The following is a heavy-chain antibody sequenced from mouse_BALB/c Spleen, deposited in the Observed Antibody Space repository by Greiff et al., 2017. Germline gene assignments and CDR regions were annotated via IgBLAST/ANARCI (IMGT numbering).Heavy chain of an antibody. CDR1: GYSFTGYF. Sequence: EVHLVESGPELVKPGASVKISCKASGYSFTGYFMNWVMQSHGKSLEWIGRINPYNGDTFYNQKFKGKATLTVDKSSSTAHMELRSLASEDSAVYYCAREAYGYAMDYWGQGTSVTVSS. CDR3: AREAYGYAMDY. CDR2: INPYNGDT. V-gene: IGHV1-20*02. D-gene: IGHD1-1*01. J-gene: IGHJ4*01.